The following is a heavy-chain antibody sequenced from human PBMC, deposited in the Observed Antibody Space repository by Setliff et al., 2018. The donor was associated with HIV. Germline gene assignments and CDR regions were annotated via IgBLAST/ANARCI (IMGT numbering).Heavy chain of an antibody. CDR3: ARGARLLTGYADRWDYYYMRI. CDR2: IYYSGST. D-gene: IGHD2-8*01. CDR1: GDSIGSSSYY. Sequence: PSETLSLTCTVSGDSIGSSSYYWAWIRQPPGKGLEWIGTIYYSGSTYYNPSLKSRVTISTDTSKNQFSLKVRSVTAADTAVYYCARGARLLTGYADRWDYYYMRIWGKGTTVTVSS. V-gene: IGHV4-39*01. J-gene: IGHJ6*03.